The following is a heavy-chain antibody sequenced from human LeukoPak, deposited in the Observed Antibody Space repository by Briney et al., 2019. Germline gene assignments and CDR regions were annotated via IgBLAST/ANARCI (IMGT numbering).Heavy chain of an antibody. V-gene: IGHV1-8*03. CDR1: GYTFTSYD. Sequence: ASVKVSCKASGYTFTSYDINWVRQATGQGLEWMGWMNPNSGNTGYAQEFQGRVTITRNTSISTAYMELSSLRSEDTAVYYCARGIAVGGTWAMYYYYMDVWGKGTTVTVSS. CDR3: ARGIAVGGTWAMYYYYMDV. CDR2: MNPNSGNT. D-gene: IGHD6-19*01. J-gene: IGHJ6*03.